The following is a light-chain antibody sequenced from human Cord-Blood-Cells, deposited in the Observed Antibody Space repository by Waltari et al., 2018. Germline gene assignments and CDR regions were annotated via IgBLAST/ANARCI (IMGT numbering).Light chain of an antibody. CDR1: QSISSY. J-gene: IGKJ4*01. CDR2: AAS. Sequence: DLQTTQSPPSLSASVGDRVTLTCRASQSISSYLNWYQQKPGKAPKLLIFAASSLQSGVPSRFSGSGSGTDFTLTISSLQPEDFATYYCQQSYSTLLTFGGGTKVEIK. CDR3: QQSYSTLLT. V-gene: IGKV1-39*01.